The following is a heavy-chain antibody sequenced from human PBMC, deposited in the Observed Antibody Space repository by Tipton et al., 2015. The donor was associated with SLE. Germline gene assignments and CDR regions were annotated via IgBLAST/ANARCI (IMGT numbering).Heavy chain of an antibody. Sequence: GSLRLSCAASGFTFSSYAMSWVRQAPGKGLEWVSGISGPGGTTYYADPVKGRFTISRDNSKNTLYLQMNSLRAEDTAVYYCARRNSTSGAFDIWGQGTLVTVSS. V-gene: IGHV3-23*01. CDR1: GFTFSSYA. CDR2: ISGPGGTT. CDR3: ARRNSTSGAFDI. J-gene: IGHJ3*02. D-gene: IGHD5/OR15-5a*01.